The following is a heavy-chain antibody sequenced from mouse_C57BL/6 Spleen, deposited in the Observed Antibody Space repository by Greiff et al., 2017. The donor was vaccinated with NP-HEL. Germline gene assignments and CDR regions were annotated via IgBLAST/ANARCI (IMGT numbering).Heavy chain of an antibody. V-gene: IGHV1-7*01. CDR3: ARSYYEEEDAMDY. D-gene: IGHD2-10*01. J-gene: IGHJ4*01. CDR1: GYTFTSYW. CDR2: INPSSGYT. Sequence: QVQLQQSGAELAKPGASVKLSCKASGYTFTSYWMHWVKQRPGQGLEWIGYINPSSGYTKYNQKFKDKATLTADKSSSTAYMQLSSLTYEDSAVYYCARSYYEEEDAMDYWGQGTSVTVSS.